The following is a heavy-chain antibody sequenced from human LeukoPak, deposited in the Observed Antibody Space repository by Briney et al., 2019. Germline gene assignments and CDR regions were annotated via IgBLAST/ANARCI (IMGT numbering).Heavy chain of an antibody. J-gene: IGHJ4*02. CDR2: INPNSGGT. CDR1: GYTFTGYY. Sequence: ASVKVSCKASGYTFTGYYMHWVRQAPGQGLEWMGWINPNSGGTNYAQKFQGRVTITADKSTSTAYMELSSLRSEDTAVYYCASGGYGSGSYYDVDYWGQGTLVTVSS. V-gene: IGHV1-2*02. D-gene: IGHD3-10*01. CDR3: ASGGYGSGSYYDVDY.